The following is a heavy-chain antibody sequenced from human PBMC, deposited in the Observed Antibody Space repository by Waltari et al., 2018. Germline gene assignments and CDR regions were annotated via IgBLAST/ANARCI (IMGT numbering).Heavy chain of an antibody. D-gene: IGHD6-6*01. CDR3: ARVGSSSFGYYYYMDV. CDR1: GFPFRCYS. V-gene: IGHV3-21*01. CDR2: ISSSSSYI. J-gene: IGHJ6*03. Sequence: EVQLVESGGGLVKPGGPLRLSCAASGFPFRCYSMNGVRQAPGKGLEGVSSISSSSSYIYYADSVKVRFTISRDNAKNSLYLQMNSLRAEDTAVYYCARVGSSSFGYYYYMDVWGKGTTVTVSS.